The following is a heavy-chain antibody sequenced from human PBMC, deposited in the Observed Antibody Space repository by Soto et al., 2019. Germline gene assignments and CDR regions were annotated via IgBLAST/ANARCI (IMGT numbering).Heavy chain of an antibody. D-gene: IGHD3-22*01. J-gene: IGHJ3*01. CDR2: IKPDGSEG. V-gene: IGHV3-7*04. CDR3: ARGDYYDSNGPFSDAFDV. CDR1: GFRFSSYW. Sequence: GGSLRLSCAASGFRFSSYWMSWVRQAPGKGLEWVANIKPDGSEGYYVDSVKGRFTLSRDNTKNSLYLQMNTLRAEDTAVYYCARGDYYDSNGPFSDAFDVWGQGTMVTVSS.